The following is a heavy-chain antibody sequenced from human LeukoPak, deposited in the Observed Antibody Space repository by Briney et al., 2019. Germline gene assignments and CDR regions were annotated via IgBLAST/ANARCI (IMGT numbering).Heavy chain of an antibody. Sequence: GGSLRLSCAASGFTFSSYSMNWVRQAPGKGLEWVSAISGSSSTTFHADSVKGRFTISRDNSMDTLFLQMNSLRAEDTAVYYCAKGMEWVVVPAALDVWGQGTTVTVSS. D-gene: IGHD2-2*01. J-gene: IGHJ6*02. CDR2: ISGSSSTT. V-gene: IGHV3-23*01. CDR1: GFTFSSYS. CDR3: AKGMEWVVVPAALDV.